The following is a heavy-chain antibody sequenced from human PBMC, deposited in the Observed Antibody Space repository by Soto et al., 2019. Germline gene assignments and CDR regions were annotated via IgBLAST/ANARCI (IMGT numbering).Heavy chain of an antibody. D-gene: IGHD1-1*01. CDR1: GGSISSGGYS. V-gene: IGHV4-30-2*01. J-gene: IGHJ5*02. Sequence: PSETLSLTCAVSGGSISSGGYSWSWIRQPPGKGLEWIGYIYHSGSTYYNPSLKSRVTISVDRSKNQFSLKLSSVTAADTAVYYCARGAGTTGTARRWFDPWGQGTLVTVSS. CDR2: IYHSGST. CDR3: ARGAGTTGTARRWFDP.